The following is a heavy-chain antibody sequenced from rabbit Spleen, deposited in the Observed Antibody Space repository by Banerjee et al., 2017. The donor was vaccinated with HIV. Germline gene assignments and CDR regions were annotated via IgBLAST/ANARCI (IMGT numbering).Heavy chain of an antibody. J-gene: IGHJ4*01. CDR1: GFSLSNGYY. CDR2: IGTGSGNR. D-gene: IGHD2-1*01. Sequence: QSLEESGGDLVKPGASLALTCKASGFSLSNGYYMCWVRQAPGKGLEWIACIGTGSGNRDYATWAKGRFTCSKTSSTTVTLQMTRLTAADTATYFCARDVRSTKIIGVYRLNLWGQGTLVTVS. CDR3: ARDVRSTKIIGVYRLNL. V-gene: IGHV1S40*01.